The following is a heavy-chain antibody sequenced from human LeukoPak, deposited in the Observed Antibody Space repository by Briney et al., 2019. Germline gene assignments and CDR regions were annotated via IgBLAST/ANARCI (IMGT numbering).Heavy chain of an antibody. CDR3: ASTWIQLWTPNYYFDY. J-gene: IGHJ4*02. V-gene: IGHV4-39*01. D-gene: IGHD5-18*01. CDR2: TYYSGST. Sequence: SETLSLTCTVSGGSISSSRYYWGWIRQPPGKGLEWIGGTYYSGSTYYNPSLKSRVTISVDTSKNQCSLKLSSVTAADTAVYYCASTWIQLWTPNYYFDYWGQGTLVTVSS. CDR1: GGSISSSRYY.